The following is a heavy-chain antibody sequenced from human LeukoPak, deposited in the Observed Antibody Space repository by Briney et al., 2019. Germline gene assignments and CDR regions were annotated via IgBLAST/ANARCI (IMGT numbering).Heavy chain of an antibody. D-gene: IGHD2-15*01. CDR1: GYTFTGYY. CDR2: INPNSGGT. Sequence: GASVKVSCKASGYTFTGYYMHWVRQAPGQGLEWMGWINPNSGGTNYAQKFQGRVTMTRDTSISTAYMELSRLRSDDTAVYYCARDPAGWYDYYYYYMDVWGKGTTVTISS. J-gene: IGHJ6*03. CDR3: ARDPAGWYDYYYYYMDV. V-gene: IGHV1-2*02.